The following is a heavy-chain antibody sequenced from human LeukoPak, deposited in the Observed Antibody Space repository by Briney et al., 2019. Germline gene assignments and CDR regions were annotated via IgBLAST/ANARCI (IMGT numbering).Heavy chain of an antibody. V-gene: IGHV3-33*08. CDR3: ARDLQYSGYDWGAFDI. D-gene: IGHD5-12*01. J-gene: IGHJ3*02. Sequence: GGSLRLSCAASGFTFSSYGMHWVRQAPGKGLEWVAVIWYDGSNKYYADSVKGRFTISRDNAKNSLYLQMNSLRAEDTAVYYCARDLQYSGYDWGAFDIWGQGTMVTVSS. CDR2: IWYDGSNK. CDR1: GFTFSSYG.